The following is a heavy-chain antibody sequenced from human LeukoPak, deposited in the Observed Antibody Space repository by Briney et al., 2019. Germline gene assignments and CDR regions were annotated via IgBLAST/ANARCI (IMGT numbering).Heavy chain of an antibody. CDR2: INHSGST. Sequence: SETLSLTRAVYGGSFSGYYWSWIRQPPGEGLEWIGEINHSGSTNYNPSLKSRVTISVDTSKDQFSLKLSSVTAADTAVYYCARGSPRGSSSRFDPWGQGTLVTVSS. CDR3: ARGSPRGSSSRFDP. D-gene: IGHD6-6*01. V-gene: IGHV4-34*01. CDR1: GGSFSGYY. J-gene: IGHJ5*02.